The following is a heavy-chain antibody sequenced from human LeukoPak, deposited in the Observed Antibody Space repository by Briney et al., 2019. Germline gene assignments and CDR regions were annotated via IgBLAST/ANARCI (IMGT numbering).Heavy chain of an antibody. D-gene: IGHD5-18*01. V-gene: IGHV1-2*02. CDR2: INPNSGGT. CDR3: ARALDEDTAMDGYYYMDV. Sequence: GASVKVSCKASGYTFTGYYMHWVRQAPGQGLEWMGWINPNSGGTNYAQKLQGRVTMTTDTSTSTAYMELRSLRYDDTAVYYCARALDEDTAMDGYYYMDVWGKGTTVTVSS. CDR1: GYTFTGYY. J-gene: IGHJ6*03.